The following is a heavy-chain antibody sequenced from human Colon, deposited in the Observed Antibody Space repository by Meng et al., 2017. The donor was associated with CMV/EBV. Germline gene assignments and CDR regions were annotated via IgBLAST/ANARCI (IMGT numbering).Heavy chain of an antibody. J-gene: IGHJ6*02. CDR2: IKQDGSEK. D-gene: IGHD3-10*01. CDR1: GFTFSSYW. CDR3: ASGGGSGSYFAYSMDV. Sequence: GESLKISCAVSGFTFSSYWMSWVRQAPGKGLEWVANIKQDGSEKYYVDSVRGRFTISRDNAKNSLYLQMNSLRAEDTAVYYCASGGGSGSYFAYSMDVWGQGTTVTVSS. V-gene: IGHV3-7*01.